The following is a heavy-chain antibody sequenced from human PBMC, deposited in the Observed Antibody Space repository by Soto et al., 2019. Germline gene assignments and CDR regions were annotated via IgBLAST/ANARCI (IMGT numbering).Heavy chain of an antibody. CDR3: AREGSSMFVVNNWFAT. CDR1: IFTFSDYG. CDR2: ISYDGTKE. D-gene: IGHD3-10*02. J-gene: IGHJ5*02. V-gene: IGHV3-30*03. Sequence: QVHLVESGGGVVQVGKSLRLSCAASIFTFSDYGMDWVRQAPGKGLEWVAFISYDGTKELYADSVKGRFAISRDNSQNTLYLQMNSLRTEDTAVYYCAREGSSMFVVNNWFATWGQGTLVTVSS.